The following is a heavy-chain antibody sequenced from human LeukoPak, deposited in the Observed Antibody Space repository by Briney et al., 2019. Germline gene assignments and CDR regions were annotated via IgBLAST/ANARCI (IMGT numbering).Heavy chain of an antibody. J-gene: IGHJ4*02. Sequence: ETGGSLRLSCAASGFTFSSYAMSWVRQAPGKGLEWVSAISGSGGSTYYADSVKGRFTISRDNSKNTLYLQMNSLRAEDTAVYYCAKISGSGWLQLQGEFDYWGQGTLVTVSS. V-gene: IGHV3-23*01. CDR1: GFTFSSYA. CDR3: AKISGSGWLQLQGEFDY. D-gene: IGHD6-19*01. CDR2: ISGSGGST.